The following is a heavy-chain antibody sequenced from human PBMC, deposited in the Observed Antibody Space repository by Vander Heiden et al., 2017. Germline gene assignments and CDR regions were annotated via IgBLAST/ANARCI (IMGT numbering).Heavy chain of an antibody. CDR2: FDPEDGET. J-gene: IGHJ4*02. Sequence: QVQLVQSGAEVTKPGASVKVSCTVPGYTLTELSMHWVRQAPGKGLEWMGGFDPEDGETIYAQKFQGRVTMTEDTSTDTAYMELGSLRSEDTAVYYCATASLVSAAAGTLGYWGQGTLVTVSS. CDR3: ATASLVSAAAGTLGY. CDR1: GYTLTELS. D-gene: IGHD6-13*01. V-gene: IGHV1-24*01.